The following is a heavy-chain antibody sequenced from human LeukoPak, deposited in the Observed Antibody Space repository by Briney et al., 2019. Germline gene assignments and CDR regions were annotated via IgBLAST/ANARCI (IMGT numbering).Heavy chain of an antibody. CDR3: AREVSPAPIDY. CDR2: ISSSGSTI. V-gene: IGHV3-11*04. Sequence: GGSLRLSCAASGFTFSDYYMSWIRQAPGKGLEWVSYISSSGSTIYYADSVKGRFTISRDNAKNPLYLQMNSLRAEDTAVYYCAREVSPAPIDYWGQGTLVTVSS. J-gene: IGHJ4*02. CDR1: GFTFSDYY.